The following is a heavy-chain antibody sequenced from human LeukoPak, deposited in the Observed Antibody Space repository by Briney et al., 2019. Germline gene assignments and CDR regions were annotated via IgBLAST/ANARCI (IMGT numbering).Heavy chain of an antibody. Sequence: ASVKVSCKASGYTFTSYYMHWVRQAPGQGLGWMGIINPSGGSTSYAQKFQGRVTMTRDMSTSTVYMELSSLRSEDTAVYYCARSTVTTYWFDPWGQGTLVTVSS. V-gene: IGHV1-46*01. CDR3: ARSTVTTYWFDP. D-gene: IGHD4-11*01. CDR2: INPSGGST. CDR1: GYTFTSYY. J-gene: IGHJ5*02.